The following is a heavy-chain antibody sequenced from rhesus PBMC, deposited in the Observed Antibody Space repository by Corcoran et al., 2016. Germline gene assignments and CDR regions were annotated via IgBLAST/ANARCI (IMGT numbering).Heavy chain of an antibody. CDR2: IYGSGSST. CDR3: ASDLAGGYSYGPTCDY. J-gene: IGHJ4*01. Sequence: LQLQESGPGLVTPSETLSVTCAVSGGSISRSYWSWIRQAPGKRLEWIGYIYGSGSSTNYNPSLKSRGTWEVDTCKNQRALKLSSVTAADTAVYYWASDLAGGYSYGPTCDYRGQGVLVTVSS. V-gene: IGHV4-169*02. CDR1: GGSISRSY. D-gene: IGHD5-36*01.